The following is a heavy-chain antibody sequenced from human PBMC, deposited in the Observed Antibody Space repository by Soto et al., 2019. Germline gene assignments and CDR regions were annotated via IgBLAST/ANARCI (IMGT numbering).Heavy chain of an antibody. V-gene: IGHV1-2*06. CDR3: GRDGVGATPLGWFDP. CDR2: NNPRSGDT. D-gene: IGHD1-26*01. J-gene: IGHJ5*02. CDR1: GYTFIGYY. Sequence: QVQFVQSGAEVKKPGASVKVSCKASGYTFIGYYIHWVRQAPGQGLEWMGRNNPRSGDTTYAQKVQGRLTMTRDESISTAYLELSSLESDDTAVYYCGRDGVGATPLGWFDPWGQGSLVTVSS.